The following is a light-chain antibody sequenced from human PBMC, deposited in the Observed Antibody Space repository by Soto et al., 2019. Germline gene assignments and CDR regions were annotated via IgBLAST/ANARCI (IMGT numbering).Light chain of an antibody. CDR3: QQLNSYPQIT. J-gene: IGKJ1*01. Sequence: IQRTGSPCSLSASVGDRVALTWRASQSISSYLNWYQQKPGKAAKLLLYAASTLQSGVPSRFSGSGSGTEFTITISSLQPEDFATYYCQQLNSYPQITFGQGTKVDI. V-gene: IGKV1-9*01. CDR1: QSISSY. CDR2: AAS.